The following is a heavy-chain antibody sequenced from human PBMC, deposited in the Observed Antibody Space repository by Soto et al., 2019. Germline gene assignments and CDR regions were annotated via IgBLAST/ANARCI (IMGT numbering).Heavy chain of an antibody. J-gene: IGHJ6*02. V-gene: IGHV4-61*01. CDR2: IYYSGST. Sequence: QVRLQESGPGLVKPSETLSLSCLVSGDSVGNGPYYWSWIRQSPGEGLEWIAYIYYSGSTNVNPSLESRVNISIAMSKNQFFLELRSVTAADAAVYFCARVGSSCHSGGCYYYYGLGVWGQGTTVAISS. D-gene: IGHD1-26*01. CDR3: ARVGSSCHSGGCYYYYGLGV. CDR1: GDSVGNGPYY.